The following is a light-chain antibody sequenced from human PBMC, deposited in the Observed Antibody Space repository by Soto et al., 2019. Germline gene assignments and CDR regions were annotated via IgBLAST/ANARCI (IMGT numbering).Light chain of an antibody. J-gene: IGLJ2*01. CDR3: QSYDRSLSGVLL. CDR1: SSNIGAGND. V-gene: IGLV1-40*01. CDR2: ATG. Sequence: QSVLTQPPSVSGAPGQRVTISCTGSSSNIGAGNDVHWYQQLPGTAPKLLIYATGNRPSGVPDRFSDSRSGSSASLAITGLQAEDEAVYYCQSYDRSLSGVLLFGGGTKVTVL.